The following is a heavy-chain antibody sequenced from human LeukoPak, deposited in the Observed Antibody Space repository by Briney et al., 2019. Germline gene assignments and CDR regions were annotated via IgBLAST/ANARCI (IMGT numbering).Heavy chain of an antibody. CDR2: IRSKAYGGTT. V-gene: IGHV3-49*04. CDR3: TRVALGGYCSSTSCRNKYYYYYGMDV. D-gene: IGHD2-2*01. CDR1: GFTFGDYA. Sequence: GGSLRLSGTASGFTFGDYAMSWVRQAPGKGLEWVGFIRSKAYGGTTEYAASVKGRFTISRDDSKSIAYLQMNSLKTEDTAVYYCTRVALGGYCSSTSCRNKYYYYYGMDVWGQGTTVTVSS. J-gene: IGHJ6*02.